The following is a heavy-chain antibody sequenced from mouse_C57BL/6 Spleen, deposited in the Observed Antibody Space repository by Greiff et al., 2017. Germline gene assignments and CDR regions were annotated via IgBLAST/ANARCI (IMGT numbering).Heavy chain of an antibody. CDR1: GYSITSGYY. CDR2: ISYDGSN. V-gene: IGHV3-6*01. CDR3: ARFITNLFDY. D-gene: IGHD1-1*01. J-gene: IGHJ2*01. Sequence: EVQLQESGPGLVKPSQSLSLTCSVTGYSITSGYYWNWIRQFPGNKLEWMGYISYDGSNKYNPSPKNRISITRDTSKNQFFLKLNSVTTEDTATYYWARFITNLFDYWGQGTTRTVSS.